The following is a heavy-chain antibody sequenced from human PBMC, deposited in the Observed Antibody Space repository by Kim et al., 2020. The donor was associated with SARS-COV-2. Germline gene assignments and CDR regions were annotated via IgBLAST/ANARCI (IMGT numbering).Heavy chain of an antibody. Sequence: DSVKGRFTISRDNAKNALYLQMDSLRAEDTAVYYCAREGQQWQFPGWSDPWGQGTLVTVSS. J-gene: IGHJ5*02. V-gene: IGHV3-7*04. D-gene: IGHD6-19*01. CDR3: AREGQQWQFPGWSDP.